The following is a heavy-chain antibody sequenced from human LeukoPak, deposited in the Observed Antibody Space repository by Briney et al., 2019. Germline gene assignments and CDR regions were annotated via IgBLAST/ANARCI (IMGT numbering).Heavy chain of an antibody. Sequence: GGSLRLSCAASGFTFSSYSMNWVRQAPGKGLEWVSYISSSSSTIYYADSVKGRFTISRDNAKNSLYLQMNSLRDEDTAVYYCARDPVTMVRGVRAVGYWGQGTLVTVSS. D-gene: IGHD3-10*01. J-gene: IGHJ4*02. V-gene: IGHV3-48*02. CDR3: ARDPVTMVRGVRAVGY. CDR1: GFTFSSYS. CDR2: ISSSSSTI.